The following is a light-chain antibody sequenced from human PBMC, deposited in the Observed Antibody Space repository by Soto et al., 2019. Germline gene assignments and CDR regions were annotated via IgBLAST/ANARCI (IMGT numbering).Light chain of an antibody. CDR3: SSYASNGDVL. CDR2: DVS. Sequence: QSALTQPASVSRSPGQSITISCTGTSSDVGTYEYVSWYQHHPGKAPKLMIYDVSNRPSGVSDRFSGSKSGNTASLTISGLQAEDEAAYYCSSYASNGDVLFGGGTKVTVL. J-gene: IGLJ2*01. CDR1: SSDVGTYEY. V-gene: IGLV2-14*03.